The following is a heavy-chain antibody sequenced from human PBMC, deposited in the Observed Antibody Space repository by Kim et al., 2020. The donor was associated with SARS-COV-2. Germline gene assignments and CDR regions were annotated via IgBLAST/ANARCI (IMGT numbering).Heavy chain of an antibody. J-gene: IGHJ4*02. V-gene: IGHV4-34*01. CDR2: INHSGST. D-gene: IGHD2-15*01. CDR3: ARGTRIIDY. CDR1: GGSFSGYY. Sequence: SETLSLTCAVYGGSFSGYYWSWIRQPPGKGLEWIGEINHSGSTNYNPSLKSRVTISVDTSKNQFSLKLSSVTAADTAVYYCARGTRIIDYWGQGTLVTVS.